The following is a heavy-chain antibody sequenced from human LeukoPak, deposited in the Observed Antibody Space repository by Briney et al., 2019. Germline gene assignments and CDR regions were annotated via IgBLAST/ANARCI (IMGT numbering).Heavy chain of an antibody. CDR3: AQTGTTAPYFDY. CDR1: GFTFSSYA. V-gene: IGHV3-23*01. Sequence: GGSLRLSCAASGFTFSSYAMSWVRQAPGKGLEWVSAISGSGGSTYYADSAKGRFTISRDNSKNTLYLQMNSLRAEDTAVYYCAQTGTTAPYFDYWGQGTLVTVSS. J-gene: IGHJ4*02. D-gene: IGHD1-7*01. CDR2: ISGSGGST.